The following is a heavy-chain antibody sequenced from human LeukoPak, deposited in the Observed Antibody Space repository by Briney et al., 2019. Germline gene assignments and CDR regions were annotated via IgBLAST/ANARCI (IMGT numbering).Heavy chain of an antibody. Sequence: ASVKVSCKVSGYTLTELSMHWVRQAPGKGLEWMGGFDPEDGETIYAQKFQGRVTMTEDTSTDTAYMELSSLRSEDTAVYYCARVTWDKWEQNWFDPWGQGTLVTVSS. V-gene: IGHV1-24*01. D-gene: IGHD1-26*01. CDR3: ARVTWDKWEQNWFDP. J-gene: IGHJ5*02. CDR1: GYTLTELS. CDR2: FDPEDGET.